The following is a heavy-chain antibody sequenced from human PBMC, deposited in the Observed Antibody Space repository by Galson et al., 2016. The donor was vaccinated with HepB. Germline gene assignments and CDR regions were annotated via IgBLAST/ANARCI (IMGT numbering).Heavy chain of an antibody. CDR3: ARRGYRYGISWYFDL. CDR2: IGTTGDT. D-gene: IGHD5-18*01. CDR1: GFIFRVYD. Sequence: SLRLSCAASGFIFRVYDMHWVRQATGKGLEWVSGIGTTGDTHYPGSVKGRFTISRENAKNSLYLQMSSLRAEDTAVYYCARRGYRYGISWYFDLWGRGTLVTVSS. J-gene: IGHJ2*01. V-gene: IGHV3-13*01.